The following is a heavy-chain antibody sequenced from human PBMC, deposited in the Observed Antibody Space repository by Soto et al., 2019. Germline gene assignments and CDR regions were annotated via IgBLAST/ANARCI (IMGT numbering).Heavy chain of an antibody. CDR3: ARSTGYDLWSGYYAFDI. CDR1: GYTFTSCG. CDR2: ISAYNGNT. V-gene: IGHV1-18*01. Sequence: ASVKFSCKASGYTFTSCGISWGRQAPGQGLEWMVWISAYNGNTNYTQKLQGRVTMTTDTSTSTAYMELRSLRSDDTAVDYCARSTGYDLWSGYYAFDIWGQGTMVTVSS. D-gene: IGHD3-3*01. J-gene: IGHJ3*02.